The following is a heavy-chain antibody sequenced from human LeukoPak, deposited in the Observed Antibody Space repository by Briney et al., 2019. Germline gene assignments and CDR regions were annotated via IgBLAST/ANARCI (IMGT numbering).Heavy chain of an antibody. J-gene: IGHJ3*02. CDR3: TKLGFDAFDI. Sequence: GGSLKLSCAASGFTFSGSAMHWVRQASGKGLEWVGRIRSKANSYATAYAASVKGRFTISRDDSKSTAYLQMNSLKTEDTAVYYCTKLGFDAFDIWGQGTMVTVSS. D-gene: IGHD3-16*01. V-gene: IGHV3-73*01. CDR1: GFTFSGSA. CDR2: IRSKANSYAT.